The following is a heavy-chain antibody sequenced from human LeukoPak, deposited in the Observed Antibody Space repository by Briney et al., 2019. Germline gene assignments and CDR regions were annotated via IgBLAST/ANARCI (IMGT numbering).Heavy chain of an antibody. CDR1: GFTFSSYA. CDR3: AKAGHSSGWIERGQPDY. J-gene: IGHJ4*02. D-gene: IGHD6-19*01. V-gene: IGHV3-23*01. Sequence: SGGSLRLSCAASGFTFSSYAMSWVRQAPGKGLEWVSAISGSGGSTYYADSVKGRFTISRDNSKNTLYLQMNSLRAEDTAVYYCAKAGHSSGWIERGQPDYWGQGTLVTVSS. CDR2: ISGSGGST.